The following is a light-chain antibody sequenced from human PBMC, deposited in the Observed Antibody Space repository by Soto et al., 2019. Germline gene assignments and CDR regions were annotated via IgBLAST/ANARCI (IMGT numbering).Light chain of an antibody. Sequence: QSALTQPRSVSGSPGQSVTISCTGTSSDVGAYNCVSWYQQHPGKAPQLIIYDVTQRPSGVPDRFSGSKSGNTASLSISGLQAEDEADYYCCSHSASYTFVFGTGTKLTVL. CDR1: SSDVGAYNC. CDR2: DVT. CDR3: CSHSASYTFV. J-gene: IGLJ1*01. V-gene: IGLV2-11*02.